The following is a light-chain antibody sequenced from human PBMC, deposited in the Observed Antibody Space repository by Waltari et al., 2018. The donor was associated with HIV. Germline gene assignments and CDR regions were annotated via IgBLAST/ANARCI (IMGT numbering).Light chain of an antibody. J-gene: IGLJ2*01. CDR2: RNN. CDR1: SSNIGSNT. Sequence: QSVLTQPPSASGTPGQRVTISCSGSSSNIGSNTVNWYQQLPGTAPKLLIYRNNQRTSGVPDRFSVSKSGTSASLGISGLQSEDEADYYCAAWEDSLNGVVFGGGTKLTVL. V-gene: IGLV1-44*01. CDR3: AAWEDSLNGVV.